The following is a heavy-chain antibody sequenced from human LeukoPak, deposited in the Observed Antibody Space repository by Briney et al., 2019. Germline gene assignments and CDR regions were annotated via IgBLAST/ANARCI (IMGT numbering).Heavy chain of an antibody. CDR2: MNHSGSA. D-gene: IGHD6-19*01. V-gene: IGHV4-34*01. J-gene: IGHJ5*02. Sequence: SETLSLTCAVYGGSFSGYYWTWIRQPPGKGLEWIGEMNHSGSANYNPSLKSRVTISVATSKNQCSLRLSSVTAAATAVYYCARLRGATVAHNWFDPWGQGTLVTVSS. CDR1: GGSFSGYY. CDR3: ARLRGATVAHNWFDP.